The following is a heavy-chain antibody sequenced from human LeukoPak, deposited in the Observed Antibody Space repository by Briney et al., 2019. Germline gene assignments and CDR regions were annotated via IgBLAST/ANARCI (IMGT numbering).Heavy chain of an antibody. J-gene: IGHJ4*02. Sequence: SETLSLTCAVYGGSFSGYYWSWIRQPPGKGLEWIGEINHSGSTNYNPSLKSRVTISVDTSKNQFSLKLSSVTAADTAVYYCARVGHGDYVDSGDYWGQGTLVTVSS. CDR3: ARVGHGDYVDSGDY. CDR2: INHSGST. CDR1: GGSFSGYY. V-gene: IGHV4-34*01. D-gene: IGHD4-17*01.